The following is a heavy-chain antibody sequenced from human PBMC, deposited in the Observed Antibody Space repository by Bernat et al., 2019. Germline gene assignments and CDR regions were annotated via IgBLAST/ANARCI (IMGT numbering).Heavy chain of an antibody. V-gene: IGHV3-48*01. Sequence: EVQLVESGGGLVQPGGSLRLSCAASGFTFSSDSMNWVRQAPGKGLEWVSYISSSSSTIYYADSVKGRFTITRDNAKNSLNLQMNSMRAEDKDVYYCARTCGSDCYDDAFDIWGQGTMVTVSS. J-gene: IGHJ3*02. CDR3: ARTCGSDCYDDAFDI. CDR1: GFTFSSDS. CDR2: ISSSSSTI. D-gene: IGHD2-21*02.